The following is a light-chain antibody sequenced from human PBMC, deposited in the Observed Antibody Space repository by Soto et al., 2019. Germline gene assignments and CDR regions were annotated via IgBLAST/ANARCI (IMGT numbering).Light chain of an antibody. Sequence: EIVLTQSPGTLSLSPGERATLSCRASQTVRTNYLAWFQHKPGPAPRPLIYGASSGATGLPDRFSGSGSGTDFTLTITRLEPEDFAVYFCQQYSDSPLTFGGGTKVEIK. CDR1: QTVRTNY. CDR2: GAS. J-gene: IGKJ4*01. V-gene: IGKV3-20*01. CDR3: QQYSDSPLT.